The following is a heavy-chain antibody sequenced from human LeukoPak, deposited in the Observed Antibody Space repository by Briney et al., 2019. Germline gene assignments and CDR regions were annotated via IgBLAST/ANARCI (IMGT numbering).Heavy chain of an antibody. CDR3: ARRTTPSYPYYYYYYYMDV. D-gene: IGHD1-7*01. J-gene: IGHJ6*03. CDR2: IYYSGSA. V-gene: IGHV4-30-4*02. Sequence: SETLSLTCTVSGGSISSGDYQWSWIRQPPGKGLEWIGYIYYSGSAYYNPSLKSRVTISVDTSKNQFSLKLSSVTAADTAVYYCARRTTPSYPYYYYYYYMDVWGKGTTVTVSS. CDR1: GGSISSGDYQ.